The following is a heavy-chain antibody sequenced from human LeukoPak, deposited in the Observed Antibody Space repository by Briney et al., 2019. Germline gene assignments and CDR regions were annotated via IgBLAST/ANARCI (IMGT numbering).Heavy chain of an antibody. J-gene: IGHJ4*02. CDR2: INPNSGGT. CDR1: GSAFTGYY. CDR3: APDYYDSRFGDY. V-gene: IGHV1-2*02. D-gene: IGHD3-22*01. Sequence: ASVKVSSKASGSAFTGYYMHWVRQAPGQGLEWMGWINPNSGGTNYAQKFQGRVTMTRDTSISTAYMELSRLRSDDTAVYYCAPDYYDSRFGDYWGQGTLVTVSS.